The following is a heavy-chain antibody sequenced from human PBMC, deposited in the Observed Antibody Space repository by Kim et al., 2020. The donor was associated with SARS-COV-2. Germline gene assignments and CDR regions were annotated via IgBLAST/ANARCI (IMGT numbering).Heavy chain of an antibody. V-gene: IGHV3-30*01. J-gene: IGHJ4*02. D-gene: IGHD3-22*01. CDR3: ASSTGALIVVVTPFDY. Sequence: DSVKGRLTNTRDNSKNTRYLQMNSLRAEDTAVYYCASSTGALIVVVTPFDYWGQGTLVTVSS.